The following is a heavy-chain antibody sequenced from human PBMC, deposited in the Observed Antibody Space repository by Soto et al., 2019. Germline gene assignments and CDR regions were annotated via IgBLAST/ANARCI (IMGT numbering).Heavy chain of an antibody. CDR1: GYRFTSYW. J-gene: IGHJ4*02. CDR3: ASREVSGWYYPDDY. CDR2: IDPSDSYT. D-gene: IGHD6-19*01. V-gene: IGHV5-10-1*01. Sequence: GESPKISCQGSGYRFTSYWISWVRPLPGKGLEWMGRIDPSDSYTNYSPSFQGHVTISADKSISTAYLQWSSLKASDTAMYYCASREVSGWYYPDDYWGQGTLVTVSS.